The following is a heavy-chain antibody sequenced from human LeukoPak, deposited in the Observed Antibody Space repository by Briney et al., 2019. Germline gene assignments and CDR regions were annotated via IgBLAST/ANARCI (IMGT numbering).Heavy chain of an antibody. D-gene: IGHD3-9*01. J-gene: IGHJ4*02. Sequence: PGGSLRLSCAASGFTFSSYGMHWVRQAPGKGLEWVAFIRYDGSNKYYADSVKGRFTISRDNSKNTLYLQMNSLRAEDTAVYYCARGLSPRYYDILTADYWGQGTLVTVSS. V-gene: IGHV3-30*02. CDR2: IRYDGSNK. CDR3: ARGLSPRYYDILTADY. CDR1: GFTFSSYG.